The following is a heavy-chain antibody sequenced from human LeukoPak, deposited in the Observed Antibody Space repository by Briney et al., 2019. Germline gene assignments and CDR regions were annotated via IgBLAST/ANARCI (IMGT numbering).Heavy chain of an antibody. Sequence: SGGSLRLSCAPSGFIFNQNYMNWVRQAPGKGLEWVANIKEDGSKTYYMDSVKGRFTISRDNAQNSLYLQMNSLTAEDSAVYYCARDQGWLQFDYWGQGALATVSS. CDR2: IKEDGSKT. J-gene: IGHJ4*02. CDR1: GFIFNQNY. D-gene: IGHD5-24*01. V-gene: IGHV3-7*01. CDR3: ARDQGWLQFDY.